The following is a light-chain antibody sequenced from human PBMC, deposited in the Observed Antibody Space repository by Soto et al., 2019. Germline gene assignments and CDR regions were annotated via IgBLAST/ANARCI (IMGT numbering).Light chain of an antibody. CDR2: DVS. CDR1: SGDVGGYDF. Sequence: QSALTQPASVSGSPGQSITISCTGTSGDVGGYDFVSWYQQHPGKAPKLMIYDVSSRPSGVSSRFSGFKSGDTASLTISGLQAVDEGDYYCSSYTSSNTLVFGGGTKVTVL. CDR3: SSYTSSNTLV. V-gene: IGLV2-14*01. J-gene: IGLJ2*01.